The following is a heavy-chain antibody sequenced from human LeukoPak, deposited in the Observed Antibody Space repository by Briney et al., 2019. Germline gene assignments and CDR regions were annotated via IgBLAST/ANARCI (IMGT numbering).Heavy chain of an antibody. J-gene: IGHJ4*02. Sequence: APVKVSCKASGYTFTSYYMHWVRQAPGQGLEWMGIINPSGGSTSYAQKFQGRVTMTRDTSTSTVYMELSSLRSEDTAVYYCARARSSVTTVTTPGYWGQGTLVTVSS. CDR2: INPSGGST. D-gene: IGHD4-17*01. CDR3: ARARSSVTTVTTPGY. CDR1: GYTFTSYY. V-gene: IGHV1-46*01.